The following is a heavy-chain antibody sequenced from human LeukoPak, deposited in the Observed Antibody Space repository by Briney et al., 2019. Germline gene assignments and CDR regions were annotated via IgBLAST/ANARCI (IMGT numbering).Heavy chain of an antibody. V-gene: IGHV3-23*01. Sequence: GGSLRLSCAASGFTFSSYAMSWVRQAPGKGLEWVSAISGSGGSTYYADSVKGRFTISRDNSKNTLYLQMNSLRAEDTAVYYCANQDCSSTSCYRYFDYWGQGTLVTVSS. CDR1: GFTFSSYA. D-gene: IGHD2-2*01. CDR2: ISGSGGST. J-gene: IGHJ4*02. CDR3: ANQDCSSTSCYRYFDY.